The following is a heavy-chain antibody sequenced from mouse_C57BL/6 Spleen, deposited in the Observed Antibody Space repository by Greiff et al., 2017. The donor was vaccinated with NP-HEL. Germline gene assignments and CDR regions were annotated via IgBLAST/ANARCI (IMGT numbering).Heavy chain of an antibody. CDR1: GYTFTSYW. Sequence: VQLQQSGAELVKPGASVKLSCKASGYTFTSYWMQWVKQRPGQGLEWIGEIDPSDSYTNYNQKFKGKATLTVDTSSSTAYMQLRRLTSEDSAVDYCAISGDDWGQGTTLTVSS. CDR2: IDPSDSYT. CDR3: AISGDD. J-gene: IGHJ2*01. D-gene: IGHD3-1*01. V-gene: IGHV1-50*01.